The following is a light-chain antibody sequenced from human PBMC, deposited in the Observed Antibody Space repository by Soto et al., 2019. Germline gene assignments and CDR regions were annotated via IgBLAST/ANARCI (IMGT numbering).Light chain of an antibody. CDR1: QDISNY. J-gene: IGKJ3*01. CDR2: DAS. V-gene: IGKV1-33*01. Sequence: EIQMTQSPSSLSASVGDRVTITCQASQDISNYLNWYQQKPGKAPKLLIYDASNLETGVPSRFSGSGSGTDCTFTISSLKTEDIATYDGQQYDNLPFTFGPGTKVDIK. CDR3: QQYDNLPFT.